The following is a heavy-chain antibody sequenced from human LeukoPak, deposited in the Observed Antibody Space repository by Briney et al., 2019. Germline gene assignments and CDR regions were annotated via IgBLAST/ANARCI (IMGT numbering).Heavy chain of an antibody. V-gene: IGHV1-2*06. J-gene: IGHJ4*02. Sequence: ASVKVSCKASGYTFTGYYMHWVRQAPGQGGEGMGRINPNSGGTKYAQKFQGRDTMNRDRDISKDYMEVSRQRYGETAVYYCARVIGLSRIVGAPSPPGYWGQGTLVTVSS. CDR2: INPNSGGT. CDR1: GYTFTGYY. CDR3: ARVIGLSRIVGAPSPPGY. D-gene: IGHD1-26*01.